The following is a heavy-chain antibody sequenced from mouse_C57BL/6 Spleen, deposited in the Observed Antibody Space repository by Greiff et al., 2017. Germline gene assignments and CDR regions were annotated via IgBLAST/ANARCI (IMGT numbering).Heavy chain of an antibody. CDR2: IHPNSGST. D-gene: IGHD2-1*01. CDR3: ARRPPSLLKYFDF. J-gene: IGHJ1*01. CDR1: GYTFTSYW. V-gene: IGHV1-64*01. Sequence: QVQLKQPGAELVKPGASVKLSCKASGYTFTSYWMHWVKQRPGQGLEWIGMIHPNSGSTSYNEKFKSKATLTVDKSSSTAYMQLSSLTSEDSAVYDYARRPPSLLKYFDFWGQGTTLTVSS.